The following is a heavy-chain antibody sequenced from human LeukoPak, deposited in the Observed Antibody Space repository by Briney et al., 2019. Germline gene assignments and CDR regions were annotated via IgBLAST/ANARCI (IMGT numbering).Heavy chain of an antibody. J-gene: IGHJ4*02. CDR3: ARAVVQNYYDSSGDSRPQNYLDH. D-gene: IGHD3-22*01. CDR2: ISSSGSTI. CDR1: GFTFSDYY. Sequence: GGSLRLSCAASGFTFSDYYMSWIRQAPGKGLEWVSYISSSGSTIYYADSVKGRFTISRDNAKNSLYLQMNSLRAEDTAVYYCARAVVQNYYDSSGDSRPQNYLDHWGQGTLVTVSS. V-gene: IGHV3-11*01.